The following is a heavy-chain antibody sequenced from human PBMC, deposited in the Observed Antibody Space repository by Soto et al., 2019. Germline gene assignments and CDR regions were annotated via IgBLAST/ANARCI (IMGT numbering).Heavy chain of an antibody. CDR1: GFTFSNYA. CDR3: AKQQMGVIRALDY. Sequence: EVQILQSGGGLEQPGGSLRLSCAASGFTFSNYAMSWIRQAPGKGLEWVSTIRETGNTYYADSVRGRFATSRDNSENTLYLQWSSLRAEDTAVYYCAKQQMGVIRALDYWGQGTLVTVSS. J-gene: IGHJ4*02. V-gene: IGHV3-23*01. D-gene: IGHD1-26*01. CDR2: IRETGNT.